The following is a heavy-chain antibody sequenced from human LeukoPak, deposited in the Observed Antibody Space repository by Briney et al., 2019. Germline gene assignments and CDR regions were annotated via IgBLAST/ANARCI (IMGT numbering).Heavy chain of an antibody. CDR3: AGRYCSSTSCLYYFDY. CDR2: INHSGST. Sequence: PSETLSLTCAVYGGSFSGYYWSWIRQPPGKGLEWTGEINHSGSTNYNPSLKSRVTISVDTSKNQFSLKLSSVTAADTAVYYCAGRYCSSTSCLYYFDYWGQGTLVTVSS. J-gene: IGHJ4*02. V-gene: IGHV4-34*01. D-gene: IGHD2-2*01. CDR1: GGSFSGYY.